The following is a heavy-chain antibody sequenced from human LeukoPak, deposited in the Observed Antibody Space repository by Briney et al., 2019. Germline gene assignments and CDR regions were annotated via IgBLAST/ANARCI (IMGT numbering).Heavy chain of an antibody. D-gene: IGHD3-16*02. CDR3: ARLLLYDYVWGSYRLDYYYYMDV. CDR2: IYYSGST. Sequence: SETLSLTCTVSGGSISSYYWSWIRQPPGKGLEWIGYIYYSGSTNYNPSLKSRVTISVDTSKNQFSLKLSSVTAADTAVYYCARLLLYDYVWGSYRLDYYYYMDVWGKGTTVTISS. J-gene: IGHJ6*03. CDR1: GGSISSYY. V-gene: IGHV4-59*01.